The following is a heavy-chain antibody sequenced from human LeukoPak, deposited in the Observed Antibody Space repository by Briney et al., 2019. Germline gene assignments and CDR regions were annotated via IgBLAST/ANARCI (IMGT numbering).Heavy chain of an antibody. CDR1: GFTFSSYW. D-gene: IGHD3-22*01. J-gene: IGHJ2*01. CDR2: ISGDGSTT. Sequence: GGSLRLSCAASGFTFSSYWMHWVRQAPGKRLVWVSLISGDGSTTIYADSVKGRFTISRDNAKNTLFLQMNSLRAEDTAVYYCAKRSKGGDSTGYYYYLDLWGRGTLVTVSS. V-gene: IGHV3-74*01. CDR3: AKRSKGGDSTGYYYYLDL.